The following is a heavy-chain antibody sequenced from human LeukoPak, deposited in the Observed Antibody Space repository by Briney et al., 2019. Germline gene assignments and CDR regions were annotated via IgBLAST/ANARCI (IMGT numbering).Heavy chain of an antibody. Sequence: GGSLRLSCAASGFTFNHFWMSWVRQAPGKGLEWVSYISSSSTAIYYADSVKGRFTISRDNAKNSLSLQMNSLRAEDTAVYYCAREYSSSSGRAFDIWGQGTMVTVSS. D-gene: IGHD6-6*01. J-gene: IGHJ3*02. CDR1: GFTFNHFW. V-gene: IGHV3-48*01. CDR2: ISSSSTAI. CDR3: AREYSSSSGRAFDI.